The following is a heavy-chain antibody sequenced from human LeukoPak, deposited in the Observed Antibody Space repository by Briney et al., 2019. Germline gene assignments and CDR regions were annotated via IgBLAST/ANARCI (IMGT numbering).Heavy chain of an antibody. Sequence: GGSLRLSCAASGFTFSDYYMSWIRQAPGKGLEWVSYISSSGSTIYYADSVKGRFTISRDNAKNSLYLQMNSLRAEDTAVYYCARAGEDGGWLVNYYYGMDVWGQGTTVTVSS. J-gene: IGHJ6*02. V-gene: IGHV3-11*01. D-gene: IGHD6-19*01. CDR1: GFTFSDYY. CDR2: ISSSGSTI. CDR3: ARAGEDGGWLVNYYYGMDV.